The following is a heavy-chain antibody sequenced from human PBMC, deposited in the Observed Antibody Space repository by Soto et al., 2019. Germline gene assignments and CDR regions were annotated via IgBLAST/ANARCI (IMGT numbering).Heavy chain of an antibody. CDR2: IYYRGST. Sequence: SEALSLPCHVSGCSISGYYWSWIRQAPGKGLEYIGYIYYRGSTNYNPSLKSRVTMSVDTSRNQFSLTLNSVTAADTAVYYCARQQLLPFYYSLDVWGQGTTVTVSS. V-gene: IGHV4-59*01. CDR1: GCSISGYY. J-gene: IGHJ6*02. D-gene: IGHD6-13*01. CDR3: ARQQLLPFYYSLDV.